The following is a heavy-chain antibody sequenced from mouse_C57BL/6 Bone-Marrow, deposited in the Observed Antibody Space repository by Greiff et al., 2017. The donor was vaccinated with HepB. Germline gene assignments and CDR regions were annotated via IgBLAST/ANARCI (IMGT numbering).Heavy chain of an antibody. V-gene: IGHV14-2*01. CDR1: GSNIKDYY. CDR2: IDPEDGET. CDR3: ARSGITAVERSYYFDY. Sequence: EVKLLESGAELVKPGASVKLSCTASGSNIKDYYMHWVKQRTEQGLEWIGRIDPEDGETKYAPKFQGKATITADTSSNTAYLQLSSLTSEGTAVYYCARSGITAVERSYYFDYWGQGTTLTVSS. D-gene: IGHD1-1*01. J-gene: IGHJ2*01.